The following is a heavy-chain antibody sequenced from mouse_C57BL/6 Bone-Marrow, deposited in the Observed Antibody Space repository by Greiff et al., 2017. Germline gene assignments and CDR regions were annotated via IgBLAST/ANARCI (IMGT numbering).Heavy chain of an antibody. J-gene: IGHJ3*01. V-gene: IGHV14-2*01. Sequence: VQLKESGAELVKPGASVKLSCTASGFNIKDYYMHWVKQRTEQGLEWIGRIDPEDGETKYAPKFQGKATIPADKSSNTAYLQLSSLTSEDTAVYYCARYSNFAWFAYWGQGTLVTVSA. CDR1: GFNIKDYY. CDR2: IDPEDGET. CDR3: ARYSNFAWFAY. D-gene: IGHD2-5*01.